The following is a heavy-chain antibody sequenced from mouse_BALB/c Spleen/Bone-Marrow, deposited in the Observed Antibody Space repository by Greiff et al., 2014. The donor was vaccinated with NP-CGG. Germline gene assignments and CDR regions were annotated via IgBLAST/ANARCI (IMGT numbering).Heavy chain of an antibody. Sequence: VKLQESGAELVRPGTSVKVSCKASGYAFTNYLIEWVKQRPGQGLEWIGMINPGSGGTNYNEKFKGKATLTADKSSSTAYVQLSSLTSDDSAVYFCARRDGSYFDYWGQGTTLTVSS. D-gene: IGHD3-3*01. CDR1: GYAFTNYL. J-gene: IGHJ2*01. V-gene: IGHV1-54*01. CDR2: INPGSGGT. CDR3: ARRDGSYFDY.